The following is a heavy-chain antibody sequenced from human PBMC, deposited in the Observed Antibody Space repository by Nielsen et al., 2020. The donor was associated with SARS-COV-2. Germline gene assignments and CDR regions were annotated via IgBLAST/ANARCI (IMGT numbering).Heavy chain of an antibody. V-gene: IGHV3-23*01. CDR1: RFSFSNHA. CDR2: IGHSGATT. CDR3: AKVDAYISPGRWFDP. Sequence: GESLKISCAASRFSFSNHAMSWVRQAPGKGLEWVSGIGHSGATTYYADSVKGRFTISRDNSKNTLYLQMNSLRVEDTAVYYCAKVDAYISPGRWFDPWGQGTLVTVPQ. J-gene: IGHJ5*02. D-gene: IGHD3-16*01.